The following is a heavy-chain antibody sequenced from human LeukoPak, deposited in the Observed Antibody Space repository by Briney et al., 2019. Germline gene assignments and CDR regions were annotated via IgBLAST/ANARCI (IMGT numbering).Heavy chain of an antibody. V-gene: IGHV1-69*04. Sequence: GASVKVSCKASGGTFSGYAISWVRQAPGQGLEWMGRIIPILGIANYAQKFQGRVTITADKSTSTAYMELSSLRSEDTAVYYCAREMAGYCSSTSCYESGFNYWGQGTLVTVSS. CDR3: AREMAGYCSSTSCYESGFNY. D-gene: IGHD2-2*01. CDR1: GGTFSGYA. J-gene: IGHJ4*02. CDR2: IIPILGIA.